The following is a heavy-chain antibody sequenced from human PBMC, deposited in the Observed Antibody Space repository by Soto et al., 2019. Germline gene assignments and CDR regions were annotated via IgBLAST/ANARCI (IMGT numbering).Heavy chain of an antibody. CDR3: AKDRILWFGEEDEYCFDY. D-gene: IGHD3-10*01. Sequence: EVHLLESGGGLVQPGGSLRLSCAASGFTFSSYAMSWVRQAPGKGREWVSGISGSGGGTYYADSVKGRFTISRDNSKNTLNLQMNSLRAEDTAVYYCAKDRILWFGEEDEYCFDYWGQGTLVTVSS. CDR1: GFTFSSYA. V-gene: IGHV3-23*01. J-gene: IGHJ4*02. CDR2: ISGSGGGT.